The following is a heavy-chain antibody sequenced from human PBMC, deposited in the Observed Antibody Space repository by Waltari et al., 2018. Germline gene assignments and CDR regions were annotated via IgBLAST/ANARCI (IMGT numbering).Heavy chain of an antibody. J-gene: IGHJ4*02. Sequence: EVKLVESGGGLVQPGGSLRLSCAASGFTFRHYEFNLVRQAPGKGLEWVSYISSSGRTIDYADSVKGRLTMSRDDAKNSVYLQMHSLRAEDTAVYYCATSIVGSLDYWGQGNLVTVSS. V-gene: IGHV3-48*03. CDR2: ISSSGRTI. CDR3: ATSIVGSLDY. CDR1: GFTFRHYE. D-gene: IGHD1-26*01.